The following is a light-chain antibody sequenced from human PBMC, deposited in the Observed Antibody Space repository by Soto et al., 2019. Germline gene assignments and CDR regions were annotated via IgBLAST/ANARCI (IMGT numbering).Light chain of an antibody. CDR1: SSDVGSYNY. CDR3: SSYASSSTPSL. CDR2: EVS. J-gene: IGLJ2*01. V-gene: IGLV2-14*01. Sequence: QSALTQHASVSGSPGQSITISCTGTSSDVGSYNYVSWYQQHPGKAPKLMIYEVSHRPSGVSNRFSGSKSGNTASLTISGLQAEDEAAYYCSSYASSSTPSLFGGGTKVTVL.